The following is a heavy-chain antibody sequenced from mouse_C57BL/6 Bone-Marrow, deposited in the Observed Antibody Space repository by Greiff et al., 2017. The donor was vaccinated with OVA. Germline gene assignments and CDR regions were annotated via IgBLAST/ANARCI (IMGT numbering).Heavy chain of an antibody. CDR2: ISDGGSYT. D-gene: IGHD1-1*01. CDR3: ARDDGSSFYAMDY. Sequence: EVKLVESGGGLVKPGGSLKLSCAASGFTFSSYAMSWVRQTPEKRLEWVATISDGGSYTYYPDNVKGRFTISRDNAKNNLYQQMSHLKSEDTAMYYCARDDGSSFYAMDYWGQGTSVTVSS. CDR1: GFTFSSYA. V-gene: IGHV5-4*01. J-gene: IGHJ4*01.